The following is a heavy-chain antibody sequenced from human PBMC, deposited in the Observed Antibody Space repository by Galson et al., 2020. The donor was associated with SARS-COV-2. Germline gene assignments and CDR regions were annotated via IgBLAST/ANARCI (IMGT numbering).Heavy chain of an antibody. Sequence: QAGGSMRLSCAASGFTFNSYGLHWVRQAPGKGLEWVAVISYDGSNTYYADSVKGRFTISRDNSKSTLHLQMNSLRAEDTGVYYCAKTSSGSYMVDYFQHWGQGTLVTVSS. CDR3: AKTSSGSYMVDYFQH. CDR1: GFTFNSYG. D-gene: IGHD1-26*01. V-gene: IGHV3-30*18. J-gene: IGHJ1*01. CDR2: ISYDGSNT.